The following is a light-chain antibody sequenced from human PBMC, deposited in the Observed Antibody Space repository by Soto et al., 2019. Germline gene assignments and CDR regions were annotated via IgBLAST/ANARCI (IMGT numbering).Light chain of an antibody. CDR2: EDS. CDR3: CSDAGSSTVV. J-gene: IGLJ2*01. Sequence: QSVLTQPASVSGSPGQSITISCTGTSSDVGSYNLVSWYQQHPGKAPKLMIYEDSKRPSGVSNRFSGSKSGNTASLTISGLQAEDEADYYCCSDAGSSTVVFGGGTKLTVL. CDR1: SSDVGSYNL. V-gene: IGLV2-23*01.